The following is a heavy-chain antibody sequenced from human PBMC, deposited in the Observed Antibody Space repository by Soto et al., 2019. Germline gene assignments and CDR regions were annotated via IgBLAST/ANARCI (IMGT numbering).Heavy chain of an antibody. Sequence: EVQLVETGGGLIQPGGSLRLSWAASGLTVSRNYMSWVRQAPGRGLEWVSVVYSDGNTFYAGSVKGRFTISRDNSQNTISLQMTRLRAEDTAMYYCASMVRGAPAGFWGQGTLVTVSS. CDR3: ASMVRGAPAGF. CDR1: GLTVSRNY. CDR2: VYSDGNT. J-gene: IGHJ4*02. D-gene: IGHD3-10*01. V-gene: IGHV3-53*02.